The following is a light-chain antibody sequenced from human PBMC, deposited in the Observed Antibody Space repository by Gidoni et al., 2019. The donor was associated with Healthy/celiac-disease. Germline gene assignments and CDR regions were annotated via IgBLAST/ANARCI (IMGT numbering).Light chain of an antibody. CDR1: QSISSW. J-gene: IGKJ2*01. V-gene: IGKV1-5*03. CDR2: KAS. CDR3: QQYNSYPVT. Sequence: DIQMTQSPSTLSASVGDRVTITCRASQSISSWLAWYQQKPGKAPKLLIYKASSLESGVPSRFSGSGFGTEFTRTISSLQPDDFATYYCQQYNSYPVTFGQGTKLEIK.